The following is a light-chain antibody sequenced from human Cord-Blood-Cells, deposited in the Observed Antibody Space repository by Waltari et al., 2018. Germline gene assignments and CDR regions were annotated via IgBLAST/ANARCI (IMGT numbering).Light chain of an antibody. CDR2: DAS. CDR3: QQYNSYSGP. V-gene: IGKV1-5*01. Sequence: DIQMTQSPSTLSASVGDRVTITCRASQSISSWLAWYQQKPGKAPKLLIYDASSLESGVPSRFSGSRSGTEFTLTISSLQPDDFATYYCQQYNSYSGPFGQGTKVEIK. J-gene: IGKJ1*01. CDR1: QSISSW.